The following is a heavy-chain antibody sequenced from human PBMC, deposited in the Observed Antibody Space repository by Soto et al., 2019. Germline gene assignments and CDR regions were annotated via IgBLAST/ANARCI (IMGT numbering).Heavy chain of an antibody. D-gene: IGHD3-3*01. Sequence: SQTLSLTCGIAADGVSSSSASWYWIRPSPTKGLEWLGTTYYRSKWTNDFAASVKPQITTNSDTSKNQVSMQLNSVTPQDTAVYYCARELTIIGADAFWFYYKRLDVWGQGTTVTVSS. CDR1: ADGVSSSSAS. CDR2: TYYRSKWTN. V-gene: IGHV6-1*01. J-gene: IGHJ6*02. CDR3: ARELTIIGADAFWFYYKRLDV.